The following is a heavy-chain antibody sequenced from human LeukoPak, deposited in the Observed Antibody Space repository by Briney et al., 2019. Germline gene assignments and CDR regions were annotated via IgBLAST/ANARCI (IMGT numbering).Heavy chain of an antibody. CDR2: FYSRGST. D-gene: IGHD1-26*01. Sequence: PSQTLSLTCTVSGGSISSDNYSWNWIRQAAGKGLDWIGRFYSRGSTTYNPSLKSRVTISVDRSKNQLSLMLSSVTAADTATYYCARGDFVHIVGAHWFFDLWGRGTLVTVSS. CDR3: ARGDFVHIVGAHWFFDL. J-gene: IGHJ2*01. CDR1: GGSISSDNYS. V-gene: IGHV4-61*02.